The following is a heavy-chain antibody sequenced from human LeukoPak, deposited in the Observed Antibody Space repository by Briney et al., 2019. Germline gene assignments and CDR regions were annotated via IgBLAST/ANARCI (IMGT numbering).Heavy chain of an antibody. Sequence: PSETLSLTCAVYGGSFSGYYWSWIRQPPGKGLEWIGEINHSGSTNYNPSLKSRVTISVDTSKNQFSLKLSSVTAADTAVYYCARVTRLVVVAATHGAFDPWGQGTLVTVSS. CDR2: INHSGST. CDR1: GGSFSGYY. D-gene: IGHD2-15*01. J-gene: IGHJ5*02. V-gene: IGHV4-34*01. CDR3: ARVTRLVVVAATHGAFDP.